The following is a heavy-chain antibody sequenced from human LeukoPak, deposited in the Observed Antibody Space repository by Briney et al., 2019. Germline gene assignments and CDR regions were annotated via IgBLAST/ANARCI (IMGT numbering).Heavy chain of an antibody. CDR3: VRSAFHAGSGNYYDY. Sequence: GGSLRLSCAASGFTFSNAWMNWVRQAPGKGLEWVGRIKSKTDGGTTDYAAPVKGRFTISRDDSKNTLYLQMNSLKTEDTAVYYCVRSAFHAGSGNYYDYWGQGTLVTVSS. CDR1: GFTFSNAW. V-gene: IGHV3-15*07. D-gene: IGHD3-22*01. CDR2: IKSKTDGGTT. J-gene: IGHJ4*02.